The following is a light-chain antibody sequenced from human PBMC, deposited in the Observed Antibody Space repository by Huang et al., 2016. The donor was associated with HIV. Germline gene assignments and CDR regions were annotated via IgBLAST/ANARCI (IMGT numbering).Light chain of an antibody. Sequence: EIVLTQSPCTLSLSPGERATLSCRASQSVKRNYLAWYQKKPGQAPRLLIYGASSRATGIPDRLSGRGSETDFTLTIGSLEPEDVAVYYCHQYGGSPGTFGQGTKVEIK. CDR1: QSVKRNY. V-gene: IGKV3-20*01. CDR2: GAS. J-gene: IGKJ2*01. CDR3: HQYGGSPGT.